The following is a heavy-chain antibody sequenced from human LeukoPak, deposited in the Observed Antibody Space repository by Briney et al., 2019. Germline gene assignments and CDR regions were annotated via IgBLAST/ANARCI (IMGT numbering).Heavy chain of an antibody. J-gene: IGHJ6*02. Sequence: ASVKVSCKASGYTFTSYDINWVRQATGQGLGWMGWMNPNSGNTGYAQKFQGRVTMTRNTSISTAYMELSSLRSEDTAVYYCARVPSADFWSGYYGTYYYGMDVWGQGTTVTVSS. CDR2: MNPNSGNT. D-gene: IGHD3-3*01. CDR1: GYTFTSYD. CDR3: ARVPSADFWSGYYGTYYYGMDV. V-gene: IGHV1-8*01.